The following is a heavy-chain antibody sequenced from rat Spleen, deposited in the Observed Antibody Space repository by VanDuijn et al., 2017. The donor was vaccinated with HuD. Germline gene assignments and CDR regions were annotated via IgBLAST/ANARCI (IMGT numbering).Heavy chain of an antibody. J-gene: IGHJ2*01. CDR3: ARDRTGPFDN. V-gene: IGHV2-45*01. CDR2: MWSSGSA. CDR1: GFSLTSYN. D-gene: IGHD4-2*01. Sequence: QVQLKESGPGLVQPSETLSLTCTVSGFSLTSYNVQLVQQTPGKGLEWRGVMWSSGSADYNSVLKSRLSISRDTSKNQVFLKMNSLQMEDTATYYCARDRTGPFDNWGQGVMVTVSS.